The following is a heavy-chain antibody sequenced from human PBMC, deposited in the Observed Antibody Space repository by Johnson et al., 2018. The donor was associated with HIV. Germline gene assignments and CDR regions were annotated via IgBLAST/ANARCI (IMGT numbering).Heavy chain of an antibody. CDR3: AKGEQLVISRKGHDAFDI. Sequence: QMQLVESGGGVVQPGRSLRLSCAASRFTFSSFAMHWARQAPGKGQEWVAVISYGASNKYYADSVQGRFTISSDNSKNTLYLQMNSLRVEDTAVYYCAKGEQLVISRKGHDAFDIWGQGTMVTVSS. J-gene: IGHJ3*02. D-gene: IGHD6-6*01. V-gene: IGHV3-30*04. CDR2: ISYGASNK. CDR1: RFTFSSFA.